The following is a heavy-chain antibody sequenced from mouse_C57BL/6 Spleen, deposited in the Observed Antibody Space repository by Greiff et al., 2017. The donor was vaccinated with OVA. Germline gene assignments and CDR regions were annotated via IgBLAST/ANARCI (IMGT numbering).Heavy chain of an antibody. CDR1: GYSITSGYD. CDR2: ISYSGST. V-gene: IGHV3-1*01. D-gene: IGHD2-4*01. Sequence: EVKLVESGPGMVKPSQSLSLTCTVTGYSITSGYDWHWIRHFPGNKLEWMGYISYSGSTNYNPSLKSRISITHDTSKNHFFLKLNSVTTEDTATYYCARYDYDNAMDYWGQGTSVTVSS. CDR3: ARYDYDNAMDY. J-gene: IGHJ4*01.